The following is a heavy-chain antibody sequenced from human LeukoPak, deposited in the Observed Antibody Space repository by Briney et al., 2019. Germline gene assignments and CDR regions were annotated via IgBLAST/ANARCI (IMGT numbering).Heavy chain of an antibody. V-gene: IGHV3-21*04. J-gene: IGHJ6*02. CDR3: ARAPSFYYYGMGV. CDR2: ISSSGSTI. CDR1: GFSLTGYS. Sequence: GGSLRLSCAASGFSLTGYSMNWVRQAPGKGLEWVSSISSSGSTIYYADSVKGRFTISRDNAKNSLYLQMNSLRAEDTAVYYCARAPSFYYYGMGVWGQGTTVTVSS.